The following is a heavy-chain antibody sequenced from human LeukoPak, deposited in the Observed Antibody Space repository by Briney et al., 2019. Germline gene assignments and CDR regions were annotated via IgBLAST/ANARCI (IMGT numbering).Heavy chain of an antibody. V-gene: IGHV1-18*01. Sequence: GASVKVSCKASGYTLTSCGISWVRQAPGQGLEWMGWISAYNDNTNYAQNLQGRVTMTTDTSTSTAYMELRSLRSDDTAVYYCARDRAAAGTTTTDYWGQGTLVTVSS. J-gene: IGHJ4*02. CDR1: GYTLTSCG. CDR2: ISAYNDNT. D-gene: IGHD6-13*01. CDR3: ARDRAAAGTTTTDY.